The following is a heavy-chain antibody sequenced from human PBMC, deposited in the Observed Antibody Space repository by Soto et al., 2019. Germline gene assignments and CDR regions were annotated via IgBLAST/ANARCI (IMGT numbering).Heavy chain of an antibody. CDR1: GYTFTSYA. D-gene: IGHD6-13*01. CDR3: ARDRLRSSSPPGY. CDR2: INAGNGNT. V-gene: IGHV1-3*01. J-gene: IGHJ4*02. Sequence: ASVKVSCKASGYTFTSYAMHWVRQAPGQRLEWMGWINAGNGNTKYSQKFHGRVTITRDTSASTAYMELSSLRSDDTAVYYCARDRLRSSSPPGYWGQGTLVTVSS.